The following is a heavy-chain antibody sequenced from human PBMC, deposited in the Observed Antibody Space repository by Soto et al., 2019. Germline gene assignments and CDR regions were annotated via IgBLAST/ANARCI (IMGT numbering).Heavy chain of an antibody. CDR3: AKDRWVRQLRSYFDY. J-gene: IGHJ4*02. V-gene: IGHV3-30*18. Sequence: QVQLGESWGGVVQPGRSLRLSCAASGFTFSSYGMHWVRQAPGKGLEWVAFISYDGINKYYADSVKGRFTISRDNSKNTLYLQMSSLRAEETAVYYCAKDRWVRQLRSYFDYWGQGTLVTVSS. D-gene: IGHD4-17*01. CDR2: ISYDGINK. CDR1: GFTFSSYG.